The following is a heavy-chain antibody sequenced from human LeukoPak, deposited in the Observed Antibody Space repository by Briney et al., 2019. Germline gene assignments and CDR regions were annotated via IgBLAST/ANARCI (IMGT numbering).Heavy chain of an antibody. CDR1: GYTFTGYY. CDR2: INPNSGGT. Sequence: ASVKVSCKASGYTFTGYYMHWVRQAPGQGLEWMGWINPNSGGTNYAQKFQGWVTMTRDTSISTAYMELSRLRSDDTAVYYCARRTDYGDYVRGDAFDIWGQGTMVTVSS. V-gene: IGHV1-2*04. J-gene: IGHJ3*02. D-gene: IGHD4-17*01. CDR3: ARRTDYGDYVRGDAFDI.